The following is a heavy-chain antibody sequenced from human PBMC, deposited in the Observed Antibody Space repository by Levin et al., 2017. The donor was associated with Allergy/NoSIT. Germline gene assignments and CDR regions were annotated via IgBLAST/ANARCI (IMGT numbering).Heavy chain of an antibody. CDR2: IGRDGGKT. CDR3: AKGILVAPPETRYFDC. D-gene: IGHD2-2*01. CDR1: GFTFSSYA. Sequence: GSLRLSCAASGFTFSSYAMSWVRQAPGKGLEWVSTIGRDGGKTYYADSVKGRFTISRDNSRNTLHLQMNSLRAEDTAVFYCAKGILVAPPETRYFDCWGQGALVTVSS. J-gene: IGHJ4*02. V-gene: IGHV3-23*01.